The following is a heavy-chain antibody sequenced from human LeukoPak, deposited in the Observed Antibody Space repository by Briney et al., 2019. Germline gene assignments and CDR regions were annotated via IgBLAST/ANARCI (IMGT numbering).Heavy chain of an antibody. J-gene: IGHJ4*02. D-gene: IGHD3-22*01. Sequence: TGGSLRLSCAASGFTFSSYGMNWVRQAPGKGLEWVSFISSSRSYIYYADSVKGRFTISRDNAKNSLYLQMNSLRAEDTAVYYCARDPGHYYDSSGYFGYWGQGTLVTVSS. CDR2: ISSSRSYI. V-gene: IGHV3-21*01. CDR3: ARDPGHYYDSSGYFGY. CDR1: GFTFSSYG.